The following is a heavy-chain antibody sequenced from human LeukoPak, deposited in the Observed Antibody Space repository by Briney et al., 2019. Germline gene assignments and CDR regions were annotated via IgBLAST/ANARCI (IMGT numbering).Heavy chain of an antibody. D-gene: IGHD1-20*01. CDR3: AKVGRPGITGTPGYFDY. Sequence: PGGSLRLSCAASGFTFSSYSMTWVRQAPGKGLEWVSYISSSSSTIYYADSVKGRFTISRDNAKNTLYLQMNSLRAEDTAVYYCAKVGRPGITGTPGYFDYWGQGTLVTVSS. J-gene: IGHJ4*02. V-gene: IGHV3-48*01. CDR1: GFTFSSYS. CDR2: ISSSSSTI.